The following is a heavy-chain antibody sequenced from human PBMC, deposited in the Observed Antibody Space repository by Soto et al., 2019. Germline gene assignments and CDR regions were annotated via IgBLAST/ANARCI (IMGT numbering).Heavy chain of an antibody. Sequence: GGPLRLSCAASGFTFSSYAMHWVRQAPGKGLEWVAVISYDGSNKYYADSVKGRFTISRDNSKNTLYLQMNSLRAEDTAVYYCAKDPLRYFDWLRGSYNWFDPWGQGTLVTVSS. CDR2: ISYDGSNK. D-gene: IGHD3-9*01. CDR1: GFTFSSYA. CDR3: AKDPLRYFDWLRGSYNWFDP. J-gene: IGHJ5*02. V-gene: IGHV3-30-3*01.